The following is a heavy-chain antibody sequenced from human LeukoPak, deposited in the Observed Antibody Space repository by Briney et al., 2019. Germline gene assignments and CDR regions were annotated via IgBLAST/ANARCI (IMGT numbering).Heavy chain of an antibody. V-gene: IGHV3-20*04. CDR1: GFTFDDYG. D-gene: IGHD2-15*01. CDR2: INWNGGST. Sequence: PGGSLKLSCAASGFTFDDYGMSWVRQAPGKGLEWASGINWNGGSTGYADSVKGRFTISRDNAKTSLYLQMNSLRAEDTALYYCARSPKSGGYYYSMDVWGKGTTVIVSS. J-gene: IGHJ6*03. CDR3: ARSPKSGGYYYSMDV.